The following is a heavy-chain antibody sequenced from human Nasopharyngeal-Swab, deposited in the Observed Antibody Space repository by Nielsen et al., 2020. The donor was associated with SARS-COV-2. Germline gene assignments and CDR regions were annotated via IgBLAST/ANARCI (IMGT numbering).Heavy chain of an antibody. J-gene: IGHJ4*02. V-gene: IGHV3-23*01. D-gene: IGHD3-22*01. CDR3: AKAADYYDSSGYYTY. CDR1: GFTFSSYA. CDR2: ISGSGGST. Sequence: GESLKISCAASGFTFSSYAMSWVRQAPGKGLEWVSTISGSGGSTYYADSVKGRFTISRDNSKNTLYLQMNSLRAEDTAVYYCAKAADYYDSSGYYTYWGQGTLVTVSS.